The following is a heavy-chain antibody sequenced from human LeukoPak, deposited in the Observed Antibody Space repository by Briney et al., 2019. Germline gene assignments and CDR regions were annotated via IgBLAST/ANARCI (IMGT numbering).Heavy chain of an antibody. V-gene: IGHV1-69*05. Sequence: SVNVSCTASRGTLSSYAISWVRQAPGHGVEWVGGIIPIFGTANYAQTFQGRVTIPTDESTSTAYMELSSLRSEDSAVYNCSRDEFNMYMDVWGKGTTVTVSS. CDR2: IIPIFGTA. CDR3: SRDEFNMYMDV. CDR1: RGTLSSYA. J-gene: IGHJ6*03. D-gene: IGHD2/OR15-2a*01.